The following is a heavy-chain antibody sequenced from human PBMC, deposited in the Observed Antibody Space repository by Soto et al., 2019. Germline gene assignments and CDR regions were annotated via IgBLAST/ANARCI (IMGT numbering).Heavy chain of an antibody. CDR3: ARGGGYYGSGTYPFDS. D-gene: IGHD3-10*01. CDR1: GYTFSNYG. Sequence: QVQLVQSGAEVKKPGASVKVSCKTSGYTFSNYGIAWVRQAPGQGLEWMGWISVYNYNTNYAQKLQGRVTMTRDISTSTAYMERRSLIADDAAVYYCARGGGYYGSGTYPFDSWGQGPLVTVSS. J-gene: IGHJ4*02. CDR2: ISVYNYNT. V-gene: IGHV1-18*01.